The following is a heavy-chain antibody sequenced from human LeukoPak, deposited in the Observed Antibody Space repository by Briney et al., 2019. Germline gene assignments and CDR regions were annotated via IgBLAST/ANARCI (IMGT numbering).Heavy chain of an antibody. V-gene: IGHV3-23*01. D-gene: IGHD1-26*01. CDR3: AKDPLFRWSYGDFDF. CDR2: ISHSGGTT. Sequence: GGSLRLSCAASGFTFSNFAMIWVRQAPGKGLQWVSAISHSGGTTYYTDSVKGRFAISRDNSKNTLYLQMDSLGAEDTAVYYCAKDPLFRWSYGDFDFWGQGTLVTVSS. CDR1: GFTFSNFA. J-gene: IGHJ4*02.